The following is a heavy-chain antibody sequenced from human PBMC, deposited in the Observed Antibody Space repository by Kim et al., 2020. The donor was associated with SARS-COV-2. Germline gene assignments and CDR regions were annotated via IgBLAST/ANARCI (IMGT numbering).Heavy chain of an antibody. D-gene: IGHD2-15*01. V-gene: IGHV3-7*01. CDR2: IKQDGSEK. CDR3: ARDLVVVSSLYYYTVWTS. CDR1: GFTFSSYW. J-gene: IGHJ6*02. Sequence: GGSLRLSCAASGFTFSSYWMSWVRQAPGKGLEWVANIKQDGSEKYYVDSVKGRFTISRDNAKNSLYLQMNSLRAEDTAVYYCARDLVVVSSLYYYTVWTSGAKGPRSPSP.